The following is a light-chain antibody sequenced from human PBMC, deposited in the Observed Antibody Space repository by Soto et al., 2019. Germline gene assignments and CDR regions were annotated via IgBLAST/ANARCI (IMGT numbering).Light chain of an antibody. J-gene: IGKJ4*01. V-gene: IGKV3-20*01. CDR3: QQYGSSRPLT. CDR2: AAS. Sequence: ETVLTQSPGTLSLSPGERATLSCRASQTITSSYLAWYQQRPGQAPRLLIYAASRRATGIPDRFSGSGSGTDFTLTISRLEPEDFAVYYCQQYGSSRPLTFAGGTKVDIK. CDR1: QTITSSY.